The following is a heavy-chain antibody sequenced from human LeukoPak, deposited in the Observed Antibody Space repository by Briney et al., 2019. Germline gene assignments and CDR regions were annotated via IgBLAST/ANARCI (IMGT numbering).Heavy chain of an antibody. CDR1: GGSISSGGYS. CDR3: ARTYDFWSGYARGLWFDP. D-gene: IGHD3-3*01. V-gene: IGHV4-30-2*01. J-gene: IGHJ5*02. Sequence: SQTLSLTCAVSGGSISSGGYSWSWIRQPPGQGLEWIGYIYHSGSTYYNPSLKSRVTISVDRSKNQFSLKLSSVTAADTAVYYCARTYDFWSGYARGLWFDPWGQGTLVTVSS. CDR2: IYHSGST.